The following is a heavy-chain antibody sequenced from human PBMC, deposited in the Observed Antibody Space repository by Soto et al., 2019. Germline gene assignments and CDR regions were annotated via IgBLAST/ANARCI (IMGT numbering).Heavy chain of an antibody. CDR1: GFSLSTSGVG. Sequence: QITLKESGPTLVKPTQTLTLTCTFSGFSLSTSGVGVGWIRQPPGKALEWLALIYWDDGKHYSASPESRLTITKDTSKNQVVLTMTNMDPVDTATYYCAHRYCSGGSCYFQHWGQGTLVTVSS. CDR3: AHRYCSGGSCYFQH. J-gene: IGHJ1*01. V-gene: IGHV2-5*02. CDR2: IYWDDGK. D-gene: IGHD2-15*01.